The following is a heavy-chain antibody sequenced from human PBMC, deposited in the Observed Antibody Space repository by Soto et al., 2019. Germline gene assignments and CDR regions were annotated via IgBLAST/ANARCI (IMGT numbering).Heavy chain of an antibody. CDR2: INAGNGNT. V-gene: IGHV1-3*01. D-gene: IGHD6-13*01. CDR3: VSSHIGAAPYGMYF. J-gene: IGHJ6*04. CDR1: GYTFTSYA. Sequence: GASVKVSCKASGYTFTSYAMHWVRQAPGQRLEWMGWINAGNGNTKYPQKFQGRVTITRDTSASTAYMELSSLRSEDTAVYYCVSSHIGAAPYGMYFWSKGTTVTVSS.